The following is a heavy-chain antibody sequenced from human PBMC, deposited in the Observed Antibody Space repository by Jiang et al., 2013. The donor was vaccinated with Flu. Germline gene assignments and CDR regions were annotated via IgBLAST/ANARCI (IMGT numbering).Heavy chain of an antibody. V-gene: IGHV4-39*01. Sequence: SSYYWGWIRQPPGKGLEWIGSIYYSGNTYYNPSLKSRVTISVDTSKNQFSVKLSAVTAPDSAIYYCARHKMGTTVPHQTWFDPWGQGALVIVSS. CDR2: IYYSGNT. CDR3: ARHKMGTTVPHQTWFDP. D-gene: IGHD4-17*01. CDR1: SSYY. J-gene: IGHJ5*02.